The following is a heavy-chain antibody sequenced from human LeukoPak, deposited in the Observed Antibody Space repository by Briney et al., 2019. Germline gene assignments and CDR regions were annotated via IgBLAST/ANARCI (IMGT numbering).Heavy chain of an antibody. CDR1: GFTFSSYS. V-gene: IGHV3-23*01. J-gene: IGHJ4*02. CDR2: ISASPFST. Sequence: GGSLRLSCAASGFTFSSYSMSWVRQAPGKGLEWVSSISASPFSTYYADSVKGRFTISRDNSRNTLYLQMNTLRAEDTAVYYCARAEIWGQGTLVTVSS. CDR3: ARAEI.